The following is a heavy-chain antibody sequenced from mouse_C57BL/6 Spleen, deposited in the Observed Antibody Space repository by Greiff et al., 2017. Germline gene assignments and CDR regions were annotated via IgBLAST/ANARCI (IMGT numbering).Heavy chain of an antibody. CDR1: GFTFSDYY. CDR2: INYDGSST. J-gene: IGHJ4*01. D-gene: IGHD1-1*01. V-gene: IGHV5-16*01. CDR3: ASWNYGSNAMDY. Sequence: DVKLVESEGGLVQPGSSMKLSCTASGFTFSDYYMAWVRQVPEKGLEWVANINYDGSSTYYLDSLKSRFIISRDNAKNILYLQMSSLKSEDTATYYCASWNYGSNAMDYWGQGTAVTVSS.